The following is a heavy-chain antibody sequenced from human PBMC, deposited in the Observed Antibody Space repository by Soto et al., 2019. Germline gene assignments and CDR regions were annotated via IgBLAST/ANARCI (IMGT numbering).Heavy chain of an antibody. CDR2: IYYSGST. Sequence: PSETLSLTCTVSGDSMSSYYWSWIRQPPGKGLEWIGYIYYSGSTTYNPSLRSRVTMSVDTSKNQFSLRLSSVTAADTAVYYCARAQSNYQTFDHWGQGSQVTVS. CDR1: GDSMSSYY. V-gene: IGHV4-59*01. CDR3: ARAQSNYQTFDH. D-gene: IGHD4-4*01. J-gene: IGHJ4*02.